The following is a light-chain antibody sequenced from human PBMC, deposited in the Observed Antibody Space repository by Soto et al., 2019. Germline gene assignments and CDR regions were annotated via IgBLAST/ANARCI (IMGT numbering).Light chain of an antibody. CDR1: QGISSN. V-gene: IGKV1-9*01. J-gene: IGKJ1*01. CDR3: QKYNSAPWT. CDR2: AAS. Sequence: DIQLTQSPSFLSASVGDGVTIACRASQGISSNLAWYQQKPGTAPKLLIYAASTLQSGVPSRFSGSGSGTEFTLTISSLQPENVATYYCQKYNSAPWTFGQGTKVDIK.